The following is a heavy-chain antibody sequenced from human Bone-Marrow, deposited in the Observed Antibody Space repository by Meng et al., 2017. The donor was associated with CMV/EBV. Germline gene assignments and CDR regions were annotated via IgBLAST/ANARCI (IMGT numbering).Heavy chain of an antibody. CDR2: IWYDGSNK. V-gene: IGHV3-33*01. CDR3: ATTSLPYYYYGMDV. J-gene: IGHJ6*02. Sequence: GESLKIPCTASGFTFGDYAMSWVRQAPGKGLEWVAVIWYDGSNKYYADSVKGRFTISRDNSKNTLYLQMNSLRAEDTAVYYCATTSLPYYYYGMDVWGQGTTVTVSS. CDR1: GFTFGDYA. D-gene: IGHD3-10*01.